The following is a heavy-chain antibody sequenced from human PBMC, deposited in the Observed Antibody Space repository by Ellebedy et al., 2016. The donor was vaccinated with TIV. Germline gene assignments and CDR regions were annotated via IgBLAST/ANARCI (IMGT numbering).Heavy chain of an antibody. CDR1: GLTLRNYA. CDR3: ARLRYFGSGSYSDY. V-gene: IGHV3-23*01. CDR2: ISAGGEVT. D-gene: IGHD3-10*01. Sequence: GESLKISCAASGLTLRNYALSWLRQAPGKGLEWVSAISAGGEVTYYADSVKGRFTISRDNSKNTLYLQMNSLRAGDTAIYYCARLRYFGSGSYSDYWGQGTLVTVSS. J-gene: IGHJ4*02.